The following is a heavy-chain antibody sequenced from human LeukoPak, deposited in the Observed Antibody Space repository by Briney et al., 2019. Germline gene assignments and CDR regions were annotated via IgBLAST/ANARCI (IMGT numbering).Heavy chain of an antibody. CDR1: GFSFRSSG. CDR2: IYYDGTNT. J-gene: IGHJ4*02. Sequence: GGSLRLSCVASGFSFRSSGMHWVRQAPGKGLEWVAFIYYDGTNTYYADSLKGRITIPRDNSKNTLYLQLSSLRAEDTAVYHCANGASGSYSPFRYWGQGTLVTVSS. CDR3: ANGASGSYSPFRY. D-gene: IGHD3-10*01. V-gene: IGHV3-30*02.